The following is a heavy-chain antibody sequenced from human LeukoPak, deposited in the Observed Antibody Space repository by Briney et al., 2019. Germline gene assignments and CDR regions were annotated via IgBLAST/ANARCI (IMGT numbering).Heavy chain of an antibody. V-gene: IGHV1-69*04. CDR1: GGTFSSYA. CDR2: MIPTFGIA. CDR3: ARARWYIVGATTGYVDY. D-gene: IGHD1-26*01. Sequence: SVKVSCKASGGTFSSYAISWVRQAPGQGLEWMGRMIPTFGIANYAQKFQGRVTITADKSTSTAYMELSSLRSEDTAVYYCARARWYIVGATTGYVDYWGQGTLVTVSS. J-gene: IGHJ4*02.